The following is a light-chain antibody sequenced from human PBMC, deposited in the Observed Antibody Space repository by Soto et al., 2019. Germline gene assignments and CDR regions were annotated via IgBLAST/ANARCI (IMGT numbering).Light chain of an antibody. CDR1: QSVSNNY. CDR3: QQYGNSAWT. V-gene: IGKV3-20*01. J-gene: IGKJ1*01. CDR2: GAS. Sequence: EIVLTQSPGTLSLSPGERATLSCRASQSVSNNYLAWYQQKPGQAPRLLIYGASSRATGIPDRFSGSGSGTDFTLTISRPEPEDFAVYYCQQYGNSAWTFGQGTKVDIK.